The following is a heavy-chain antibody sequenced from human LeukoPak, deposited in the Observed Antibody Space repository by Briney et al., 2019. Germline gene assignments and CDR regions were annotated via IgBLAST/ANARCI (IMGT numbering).Heavy chain of an antibody. CDR2: INHSGST. Sequence: SETLSLTCAVYGGSFSGYYWSWIRQPPGKGLEWIGEINHSGSTNYNPSLKSRVTISVDTSKNQFSLKLRSVTAADTAVYYCVRDLFGVVSAVGMDVWGQGTTVTVSS. D-gene: IGHD3-3*01. CDR3: VRDLFGVVSAVGMDV. J-gene: IGHJ6*02. CDR1: GGSFSGYY. V-gene: IGHV4-34*01.